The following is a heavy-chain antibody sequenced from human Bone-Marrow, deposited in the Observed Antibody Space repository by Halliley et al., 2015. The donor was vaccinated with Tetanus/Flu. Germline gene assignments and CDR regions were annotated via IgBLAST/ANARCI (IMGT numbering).Heavy chain of an antibody. D-gene: IGHD6-25*01. CDR2: IYYSGTI. Sequence: LEWIGYIYYSGTINSNPSLKSRVTISIDTSKNQFSLKLSSVTAADTAVYYCARWRYRSAFDYWGQGTLVTVSS. J-gene: IGHJ4*02. V-gene: IGHV4-59*01. CDR3: ARWRYRSAFDY.